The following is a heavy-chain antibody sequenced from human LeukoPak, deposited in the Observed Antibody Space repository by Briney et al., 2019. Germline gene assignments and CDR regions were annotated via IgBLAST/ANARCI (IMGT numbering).Heavy chain of an antibody. CDR2: INHSGST. CDR3: ARGCGWLQFFNYFDY. V-gene: IGHV4-34*01. J-gene: IGHJ4*02. Sequence: SGTLSLTCAVYGGSFSGYYWSWIRQPPGKGLEWIGEINHSGSTNYNPPLKSRVTISVDTSKNQFSLKLSSVTAADTAVYYCARGCGWLQFFNYFDYWGQGTLVTVSS. CDR1: GGSFSGYY. D-gene: IGHD5-24*01.